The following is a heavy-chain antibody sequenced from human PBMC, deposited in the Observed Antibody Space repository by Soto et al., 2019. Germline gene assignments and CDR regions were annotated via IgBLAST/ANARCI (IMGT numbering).Heavy chain of an antibody. CDR3: ARDTYYHDSSGYYVFDY. J-gene: IGHJ4*02. D-gene: IGHD3-22*01. V-gene: IGHV3-48*01. CDR2: ISSSSSTI. CDR1: GFTFSYAW. Sequence: PGGSLRLSCAASGFTFSYAWMSWVRQAPGKGLEWVSYISSSSSTIYYADSVKGRFTISRDNAKNSLYLQMNSLRVEDTAVYYCARDTYYHDSSGYYVFDYWGQGTLVTVSS.